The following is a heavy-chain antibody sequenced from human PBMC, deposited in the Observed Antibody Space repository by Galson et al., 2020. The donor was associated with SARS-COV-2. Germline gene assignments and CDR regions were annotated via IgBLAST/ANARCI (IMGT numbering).Heavy chain of an antibody. V-gene: IGHV3-48*03. J-gene: IGHJ3*02. CDR2: ISDSGTNI. D-gene: IGHD2-15*01. CDR3: ASPYLAAASFFGAFDI. Sequence: RQAPGKGLEWVAYISDSGTNIYYADSVKGRFTISRDNAMNSLYLQMTSLRAEDTAVYYCASPYLAAASFFGAFDIWGLGTVVTVSS.